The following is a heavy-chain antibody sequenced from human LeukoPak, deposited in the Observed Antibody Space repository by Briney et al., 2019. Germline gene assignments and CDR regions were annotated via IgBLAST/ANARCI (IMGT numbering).Heavy chain of an antibody. Sequence: HPGGSLRLSCAASGFTFSSYWMTWVRQAPGKGLEWVANIKYGGSEKYYADSVKGRFTISRDNAKNSLYLQMNSLRAEDMAVYFCARAEGYSYAFYFVYWGQGTLVTVSS. V-gene: IGHV3-7*04. CDR1: GFTFSSYW. J-gene: IGHJ4*02. D-gene: IGHD5-18*01. CDR3: ARAEGYSYAFYFVY. CDR2: IKYGGSEK.